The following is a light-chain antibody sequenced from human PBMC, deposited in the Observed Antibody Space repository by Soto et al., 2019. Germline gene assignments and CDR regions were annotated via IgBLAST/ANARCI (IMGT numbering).Light chain of an antibody. V-gene: IGKV3D-20*02. Sequence: EIVLTQSPGTLSLSPGERATLSCRASRSVSSRFLAWYQQKPGQAPRLLMYGASNRATGIPDRFSGTGSGTDFTLTISSLEPEDFAVYYCQQRSNWQVTFGQGTRLEIK. CDR2: GAS. CDR3: QQRSNWQVT. CDR1: RSVSSRF. J-gene: IGKJ5*01.